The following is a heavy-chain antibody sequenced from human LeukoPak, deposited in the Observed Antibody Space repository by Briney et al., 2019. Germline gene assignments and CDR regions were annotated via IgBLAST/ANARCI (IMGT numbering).Heavy chain of an antibody. CDR3: ARTEGDDAFDI. CDR2: IYTIGNT. Sequence: PSETLSLTCNVSGGSISSGSYYWSWIRQPAGKGLEWIGRIYTIGNTNYNPSLKSRVTTSIDTSKNHFSLKLNSVTAADTAVYYCARTEGDDAFDIWGHGTMVTVSS. V-gene: IGHV4-61*02. J-gene: IGHJ3*02. D-gene: IGHD3-10*01. CDR1: GGSISSGSYY.